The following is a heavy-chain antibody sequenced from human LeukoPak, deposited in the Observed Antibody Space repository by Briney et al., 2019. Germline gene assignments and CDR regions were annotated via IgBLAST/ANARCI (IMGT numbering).Heavy chain of an antibody. CDR3: ATAYYYDSSGYSAWYYYGMDV. Sequence: GVSVKVSCKVSGYTLTELSMHWVRQAPGKGLEWMGGFDPEDGETIYAQKFQGRVTMTEDTSTDTAYMELSSLRSEDTAVYYCATAYYYDSSGYSAWYYYGMDVWGQGTTVTVSS. V-gene: IGHV1-24*01. CDR2: FDPEDGET. CDR1: GYTLTELS. D-gene: IGHD3-22*01. J-gene: IGHJ6*02.